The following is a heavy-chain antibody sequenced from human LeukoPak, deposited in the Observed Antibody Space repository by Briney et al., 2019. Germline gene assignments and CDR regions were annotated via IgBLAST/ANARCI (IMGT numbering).Heavy chain of an antibody. CDR3: ARGGMRIAVAGIGSVYNWFDP. J-gene: IGHJ5*02. D-gene: IGHD6-19*01. Sequence: GESLKISCKGSGYSFTSYWIGWVRQMPGKGLEWMGIIYPGDFDTRYSPSFQGQVTISADKSISTAYLQWSSLKASDTAMYYCARGGMRIAVAGIGSVYNWFDPWGQGTLVTVSS. CDR1: GYSFTSYW. CDR2: IYPGDFDT. V-gene: IGHV5-51*01.